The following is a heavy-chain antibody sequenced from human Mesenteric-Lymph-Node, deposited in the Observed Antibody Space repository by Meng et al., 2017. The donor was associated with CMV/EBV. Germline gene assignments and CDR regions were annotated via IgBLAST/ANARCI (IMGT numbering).Heavy chain of an antibody. Sequence: GASMKVSCKASGYTFIAYYIHWVRQAPGQGPEWMGSINPINGGTSYPQNFQGRVTMTRDTSISTAYMELSRLRSDDTAVYYCARDDFWGQGTLVTVSS. V-gene: IGHV1-2*02. CDR1: GYTFIAYY. CDR2: INPINGGT. J-gene: IGHJ4*02. CDR3: ARDDF.